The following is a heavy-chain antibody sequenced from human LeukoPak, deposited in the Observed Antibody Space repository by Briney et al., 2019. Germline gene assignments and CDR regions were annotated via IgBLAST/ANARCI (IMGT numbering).Heavy chain of an antibody. V-gene: IGHV4-34*01. CDR3: ARNARSTSSLYRYYYYYYMDV. D-gene: IGHD2-2*01. J-gene: IGHJ6*03. CDR1: GGSFSGYY. CDR2: INHSGST. Sequence: SETLSLTCAVYGGSFSGYYWSWIRQPPGKGLEWIGEINHSGSTNYNPSLKSRVTISVDTSRNQFSLKLSSVTAADTAVYYCARNARSTSSLYRYYYYYYMDVWGKGTTVTVSS.